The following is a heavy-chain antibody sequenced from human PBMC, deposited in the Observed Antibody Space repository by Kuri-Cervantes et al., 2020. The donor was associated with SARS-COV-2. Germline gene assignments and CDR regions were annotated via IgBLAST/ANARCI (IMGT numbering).Heavy chain of an antibody. CDR1: GGTFSSFL. D-gene: IGHD6-13*01. Sequence: SVKVSCKAIGGTFSSFLFSWVRQAPGQGLEWVGGIIPIFRTANYAQKFQGRVTITADESTSTAYMELSSLRSEDTAVYYCARDQGSSWEAGWFDPWGQGTLVTVSS. CDR3: ARDQGSSWEAGWFDP. V-gene: IGHV1-69*13. J-gene: IGHJ5*02. CDR2: IIPIFRTA.